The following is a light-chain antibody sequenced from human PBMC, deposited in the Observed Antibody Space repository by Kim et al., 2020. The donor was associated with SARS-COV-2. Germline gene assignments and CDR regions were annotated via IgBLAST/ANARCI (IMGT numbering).Light chain of an antibody. J-gene: IGLJ7*01. Sequence: QSVLTQPPSASGTPGQRVTISCSGSSSNIGSHTVNWYQQLPGTAPKLLIYSNNQRPSGVPDRFSGSKSGTSAYLAISGLQSEDEADYYCTTWDDSLNGAVFGGGTQLTVL. V-gene: IGLV1-44*01. CDR1: SSNIGSHT. CDR2: SNN. CDR3: TTWDDSLNGAV.